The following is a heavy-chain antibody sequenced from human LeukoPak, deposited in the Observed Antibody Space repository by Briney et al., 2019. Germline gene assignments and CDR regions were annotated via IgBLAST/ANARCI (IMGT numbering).Heavy chain of an antibody. CDR2: IWYDGSNK. Sequence: GGSLRLSCAASGFTFSSNGMHWVRQAPGKGLEWVAVIWYDGSNKYYADSVKGRFTISRDNSKNTLYLQMNSLRAEDTAVYHCAKDGGIAPGDYWGQGTLVTVSS. D-gene: IGHD6-13*01. CDR1: GFTFSSNG. CDR3: AKDGGIAPGDY. J-gene: IGHJ4*02. V-gene: IGHV3-33*06.